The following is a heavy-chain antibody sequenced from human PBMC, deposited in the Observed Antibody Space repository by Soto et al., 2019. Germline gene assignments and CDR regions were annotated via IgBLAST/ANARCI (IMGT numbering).Heavy chain of an antibody. D-gene: IGHD3-16*01. CDR3: ARRGEAFDI. CDR1: GFTFSSYA. Sequence: VGSLRLSCAASGFTFSSYAMHWVRQAPGKGLEWVAVISYDGSNKYYADSVKGRFTISRDNSKNTLYLQMNSLRAEDTAVYYCARRGEAFDIWGQGTMVTVSS. CDR2: ISYDGSNK. J-gene: IGHJ3*02. V-gene: IGHV3-30-3*01.